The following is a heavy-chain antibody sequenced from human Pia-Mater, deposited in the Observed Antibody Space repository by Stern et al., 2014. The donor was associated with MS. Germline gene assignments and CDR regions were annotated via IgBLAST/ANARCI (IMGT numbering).Heavy chain of an antibody. CDR3: ARDSPMFPRPLKGEIDY. CDR1: GGSFSNDA. V-gene: IGHV1-69*06. CDR2: IINPFKTA. D-gene: IGHD1-26*01. Sequence: VQLEQSGNEVKKPGSSVKVSCKASGGSFSNDAINWVRQAPGQGLEGMGRIINPFKTASYARKFQDRITITAEKSTKTVFLEVDRLTYEDTAVYYCARDSPMFPRPLKGEIDYWGQGTLVTVSS. J-gene: IGHJ4*02.